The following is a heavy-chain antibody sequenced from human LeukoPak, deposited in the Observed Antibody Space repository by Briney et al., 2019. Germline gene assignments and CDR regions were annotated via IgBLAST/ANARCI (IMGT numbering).Heavy chain of an antibody. J-gene: IGHJ6*03. CDR2: ISWNSGSI. Sequence: GGSQRLSCAASGFTFDDYAMHWVRQAPGKGLEWVSGISWNSGSIGYADSVKGRFTISRDNAKNSLYLQMNSLRAEDTALYYCAKDIAEYSSSGLYYYYYMDVWGKGTTVTVSS. V-gene: IGHV3-9*01. D-gene: IGHD6-6*01. CDR3: AKDIAEYSSSGLYYYYYMDV. CDR1: GFTFDDYA.